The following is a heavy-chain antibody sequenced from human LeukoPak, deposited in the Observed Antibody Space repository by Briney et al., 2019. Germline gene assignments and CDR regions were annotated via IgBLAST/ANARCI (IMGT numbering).Heavy chain of an antibody. Sequence: GGSLRLSCTAAGFTLGDYAMSWFRQAPGKGLEWVGFIRSKAYGGTTEYAASVKGRFNISRDDSNSIVYLQMNSLKTEDTAVYYCTRPQGGSGNYVPLDYWGQGTLVSVSS. CDR2: IRSKAYGGTT. D-gene: IGHD3-10*01. J-gene: IGHJ4*02. CDR1: GFTLGDYA. V-gene: IGHV3-49*03. CDR3: TRPQGGSGNYVPLDY.